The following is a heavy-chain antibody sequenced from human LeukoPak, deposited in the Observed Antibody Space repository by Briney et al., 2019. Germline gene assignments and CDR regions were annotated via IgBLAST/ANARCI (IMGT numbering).Heavy chain of an antibody. CDR3: ARTGSLWFGEN. CDR2: INHSGST. D-gene: IGHD3-10*01. Sequence: SETLSLTCAVYGGSFSGYYWSWIRQPPGKGLEWIGEINHSGSTNYNPSLKSRVTISVDTSKNQFSLKLSSVTAADTAVYYCARTGSLWFGENWGQGTLVTVSS. V-gene: IGHV4-34*01. CDR1: GGSFSGYY. J-gene: IGHJ4*02.